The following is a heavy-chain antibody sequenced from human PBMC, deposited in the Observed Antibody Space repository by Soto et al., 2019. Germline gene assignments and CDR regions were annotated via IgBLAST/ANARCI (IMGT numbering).Heavy chain of an antibody. CDR2: IYPGDSDT. D-gene: IGHD3-16*01. CDR3: ASFGAVPFHSGMDA. CDR1: GYSFNSYW. V-gene: IGHV5-51*01. J-gene: IGHJ6*02. Sequence: XESLNISCKGSGYSFNSYWIGWVRQMPGKGLEWMGIIYPGDSDTRYSPSFQGQVTISADKSISTAYLQWSSLKASDTAMYYCASFGAVPFHSGMDASGQGTTVTVSS.